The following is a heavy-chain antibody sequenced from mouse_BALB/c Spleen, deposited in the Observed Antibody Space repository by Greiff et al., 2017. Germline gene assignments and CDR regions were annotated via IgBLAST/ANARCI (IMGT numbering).Heavy chain of an antibody. J-gene: IGHJ3*01. CDR3: ARELHYYGSSSWFAY. CDR2: INPGSGGT. D-gene: IGHD1-1*01. V-gene: IGHV1-54*01. Sequence: VQGVESGAELVRPGTSVKVSCKASGYAFTNYLIEWVKQRPGQGLEWIGVINPGSGGTNYNEKFKGKATLTADKSSSTAYMQLSSLTSDDSAVYFCARELHYYGSSSWFAYWGQGTLVTVSA. CDR1: GYAFTNYL.